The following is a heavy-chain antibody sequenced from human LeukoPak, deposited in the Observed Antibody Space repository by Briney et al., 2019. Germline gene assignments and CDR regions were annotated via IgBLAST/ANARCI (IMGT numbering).Heavy chain of an antibody. J-gene: IGHJ5*02. Sequence: RAGGSLRLSCAASGFTFDDYGMSWVRQVPGKGLEWVSGINWNGGSTGYADSVKGRFTISRDNAKNSLYLQMNSLRAEDTALYYCARAGWSSNWFDPWGQGTLVTVSS. D-gene: IGHD3-3*01. CDR2: INWNGGST. CDR3: ARAGWSSNWFDP. V-gene: IGHV3-20*04. CDR1: GFTFDDYG.